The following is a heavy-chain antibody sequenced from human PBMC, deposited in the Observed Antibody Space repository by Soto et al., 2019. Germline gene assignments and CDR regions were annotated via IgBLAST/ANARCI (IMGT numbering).Heavy chain of an antibody. J-gene: IGHJ4*02. CDR3: ARDEGCGEGGEYFLDY. CDR2: ISAYNGNT. Sequence: QVRLVQSGADMKKPGASVKVSCKASGYVFSSYGISWVRQAPGQGLEWMGWISAYNGNTNYAQNFQGRVTMTTDTSTTTAYLELRSLRSDDTATYYCARDEGCGEGGEYFLDYWGQGTLVTVSS. D-gene: IGHD3-10*01. CDR1: GYVFSSYG. V-gene: IGHV1-18*01.